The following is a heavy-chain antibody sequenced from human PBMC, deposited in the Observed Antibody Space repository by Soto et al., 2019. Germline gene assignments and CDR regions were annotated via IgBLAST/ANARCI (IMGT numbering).Heavy chain of an antibody. Sequence: TSETMSLTCTVAGGSISSSSCSWGWIRQPPGKGLEWIGYIYHSGSTDYNPSLKSRVTISVDRSKNQFSLKLSSVTAADTAVYYCARVPAPWGQGTLVTVSS. CDR3: ARVPAP. CDR1: GGSISSSSCS. D-gene: IGHD2-2*01. CDR2: IYHSGST. J-gene: IGHJ5*02. V-gene: IGHV4-30-2*01.